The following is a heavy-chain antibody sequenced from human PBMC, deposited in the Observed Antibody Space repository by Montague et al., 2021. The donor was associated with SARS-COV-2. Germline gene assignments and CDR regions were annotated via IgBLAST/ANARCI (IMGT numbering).Heavy chain of an antibody. V-gene: IGHV4-4*02. CDR3: AKRSSYVLDT. D-gene: IGHD3-3*01. J-gene: IGHJ5*02. CDR2: IYHSGTT. CDR1: GASIRTTNF. Sequence: SETLSLTCAVSGASIRTTNFWRWVRRPPGKGLEGSGGIYHSGTTNYSPSLKSRVTISVVESKNQFSLKLTSATAADTAVYFFAKRSSYVLDTWGQGALVTVSS.